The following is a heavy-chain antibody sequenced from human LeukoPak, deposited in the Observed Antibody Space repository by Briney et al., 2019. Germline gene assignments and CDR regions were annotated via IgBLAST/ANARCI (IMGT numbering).Heavy chain of an antibody. CDR3: AKVAAAATNWFDP. CDR2: IRYDGSNK. J-gene: IGHJ5*02. Sequence: GGSLRLSCAASGFTFSSYGMHWVRQAPGKGLEWVAFIRYDGSNKYYADSVKGRFTISRDNSKNTLYPQMNSLRAEDTAVYYCAKVAAAATNWFDPWGQGTLVTVSS. V-gene: IGHV3-30*02. CDR1: GFTFSSYG. D-gene: IGHD2-2*01.